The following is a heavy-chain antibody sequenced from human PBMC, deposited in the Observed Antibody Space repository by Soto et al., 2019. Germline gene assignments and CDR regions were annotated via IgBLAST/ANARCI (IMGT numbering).Heavy chain of an antibody. J-gene: IGHJ4*02. Sequence: PSETLSLTCGVSGGSISSGGYSWNWIRQTPGKGLEWIGNIYQSGTTDYNPSLKSRVTISVDRSKNQFSLKLSSVTAADTAVYYCARDNRSGDYLEYWAQRTLVPVSS. V-gene: IGHV4-30-2*01. CDR3: ARDNRSGDYLEY. CDR2: IYQSGTT. D-gene: IGHD3-22*01. CDR1: GGSISSGGYS.